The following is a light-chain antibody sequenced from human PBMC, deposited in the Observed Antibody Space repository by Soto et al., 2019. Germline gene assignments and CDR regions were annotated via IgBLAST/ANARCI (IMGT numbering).Light chain of an antibody. Sequence: QSVLTQPASVSGAPGQSIAISCTGTSSDVGGYNYVSWYQHHPGKAPKLMVYDVSNRPSGVSNRFSCSKSGNTASLTISGLQAEDEADYYCSSYTSSSTYFFGTGTKLTVL. CDR3: SSYTSSSTYF. CDR1: SSDVGGYNY. J-gene: IGLJ1*01. CDR2: DVS. V-gene: IGLV2-14*03.